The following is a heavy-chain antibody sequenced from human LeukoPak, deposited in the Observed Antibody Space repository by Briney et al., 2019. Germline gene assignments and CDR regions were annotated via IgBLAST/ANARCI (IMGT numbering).Heavy chain of an antibody. V-gene: IGHV1-69*06. CDR1: GGTFSSYA. D-gene: IGHD2-2*01. CDR2: IIPIFGTA. CDR3: ATVGYCSSTSCPHYYYGMDV. J-gene: IGHJ6*02. Sequence: SVKVSCKASGGTFSSYAISWVRQAPGQGLEWMGGIIPIFGTANYAQKFQGRVTMTEDTSTDTAYMELSSLRSEDTAVYYCATVGYCSSTSCPHYYYGMDVWGQGTTVTVSS.